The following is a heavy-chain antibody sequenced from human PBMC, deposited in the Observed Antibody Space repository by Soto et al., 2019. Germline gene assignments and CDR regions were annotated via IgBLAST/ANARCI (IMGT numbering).Heavy chain of an antibody. Sequence: GGSLRLSCAASGFTFSNAWMSWVRQAPGKGLEWVGRIKSKTDGGTTDYAAPVKGRFTISRDDSKNTLYLQMNSLKTEDTAVYYCTTSIVVVRDYYYYYGVDVWGQGTTVTVSS. J-gene: IGHJ6*02. V-gene: IGHV3-15*01. CDR1: GFTFSNAW. CDR2: IKSKTDGGTT. D-gene: IGHD2-2*01. CDR3: TTSIVVVRDYYYYYGVDV.